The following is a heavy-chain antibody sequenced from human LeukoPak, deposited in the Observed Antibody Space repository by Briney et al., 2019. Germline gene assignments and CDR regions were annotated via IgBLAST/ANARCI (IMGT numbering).Heavy chain of an antibody. J-gene: IGHJ6*02. CDR1: GFTFDDYA. CDR3: ARVPCSSTSCYYGMDV. D-gene: IGHD2-2*01. CDR2: ISWNSGST. Sequence: GRSLRLSCAASGFTFDDYAMHWVRQAPGKGLEWVSGISWNSGSTGYADSVKGRFTISRDNAKNSLYLQMNSLRAEDTALYYCARVPCSSTSCYYGMDVWGQGTTVTVSS. V-gene: IGHV3-9*01.